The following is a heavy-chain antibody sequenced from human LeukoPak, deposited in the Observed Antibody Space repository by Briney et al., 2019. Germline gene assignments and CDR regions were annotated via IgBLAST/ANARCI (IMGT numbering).Heavy chain of an antibody. CDR2: IYTSGST. D-gene: IGHD3-16*02. CDR1: GGSISSGSYY. Sequence: SETLSLTCTVSGGSISSGSYYWSWIRQPAGKGLEWIGRIYTSGSTNYNPSLKSRATISVDTSKNQFSLKLSSVTAADTAVYYCARDLATSYYDYVWGSYRPGDYFDYWGQGTLVTVSS. CDR3: ARDLATSYYDYVWGSYRPGDYFDY. J-gene: IGHJ4*02. V-gene: IGHV4-61*02.